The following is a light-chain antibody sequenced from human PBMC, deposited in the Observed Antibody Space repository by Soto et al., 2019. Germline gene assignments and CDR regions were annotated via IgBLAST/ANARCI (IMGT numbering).Light chain of an antibody. V-gene: IGKV1-6*01. J-gene: IGKJ1*01. CDR2: AAS. CDR1: QGIRND. CDR3: LQDYNYPWT. Sequence: AIQMTQSPSSLSASVGDRVTITCRASQGIRNDLGWYQQKPGKAPKLLIYAASSLQSGVPSRFSGSGSGKDFTLTISSMQPEDFATYYCLQDYNYPWTFGQGTKVEIK.